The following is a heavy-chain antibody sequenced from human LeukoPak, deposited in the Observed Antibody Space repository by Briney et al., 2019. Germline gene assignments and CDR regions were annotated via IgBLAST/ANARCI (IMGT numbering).Heavy chain of an antibody. D-gene: IGHD4/OR15-4a*01. CDR1: GYTFTGYH. J-gene: IGHJ4*02. Sequence: ASVKVSCKASGYTFTGYHMHWVRPAPGQGLEWMGWINPNSGGTNYAQKFQGSVTMTRDTSISTAYMELSRLRSDDTAVYYCARVPRGDYGLDYWGQGTLVTVSS. V-gene: IGHV1-2*02. CDR3: ARVPRGDYGLDY. CDR2: INPNSGGT.